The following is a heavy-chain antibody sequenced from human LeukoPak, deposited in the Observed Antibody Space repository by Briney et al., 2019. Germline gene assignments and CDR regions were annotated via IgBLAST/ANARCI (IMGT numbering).Heavy chain of an antibody. V-gene: IGHV4-34*01. CDR2: INHSGST. CDR3: ARHYDFWSGYYAFDI. Sequence: SETLSLTCAVYGGSFSGYYWSWIRQPPGKGLEWIGEINHSGSTYYNPSLKSRVTISVDTSKNQFSLKLSSVTAADTAVYYCARHYDFWSGYYAFDIWGQGTMVTVSS. J-gene: IGHJ3*02. CDR1: GGSFSGYY. D-gene: IGHD3-3*01.